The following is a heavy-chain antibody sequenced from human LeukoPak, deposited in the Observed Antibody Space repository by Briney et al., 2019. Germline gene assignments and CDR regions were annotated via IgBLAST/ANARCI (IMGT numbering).Heavy chain of an antibody. Sequence: SETLSLTCTVSGGSISSYYWSWIRQPPGKGLEWIGYIYYSGSTNYNPSLKSRVTISVDTSKNQFSLKLSSVTAADTAVYYCPRGDYVDWLDPWGQGTLVTVSS. CDR1: GGSISSYY. D-gene: IGHD3-10*02. CDR3: PRGDYVDWLDP. V-gene: IGHV4-59*01. J-gene: IGHJ5*02. CDR2: IYYSGST.